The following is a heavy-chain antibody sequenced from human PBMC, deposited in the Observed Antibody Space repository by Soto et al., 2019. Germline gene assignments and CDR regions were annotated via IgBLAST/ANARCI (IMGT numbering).Heavy chain of an antibody. Sequence: PGGSLRLSCAASGFTFSTYRMHWVRQAPGKGLEWVSYISSDTSNIAYADSMKGRFTISRDNAKNSLFLQMNSLRAEDTAVYYCATYYGSGSYFPDHYYYGMDVWGQGTTVTVSS. V-gene: IGHV3-48*01. J-gene: IGHJ6*02. CDR1: GFTFSTYR. CDR2: ISSDTSNI. D-gene: IGHD3-10*01. CDR3: ATYYGSGSYFPDHYYYGMDV.